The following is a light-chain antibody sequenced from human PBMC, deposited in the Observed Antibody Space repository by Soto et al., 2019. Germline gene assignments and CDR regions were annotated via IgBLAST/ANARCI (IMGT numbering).Light chain of an antibody. CDR1: RGYSSYA. Sequence: QPVLTQSPSASASLGASVKLTCTLSRGYSSYAIAWHQQQPEKGPRFLLRLNSDGSHNKGDGIPDRFSVSRSGADGYLAISSLGSDDEAHYYCHPWACGIQVFGGGTKLPVL. CDR2: LNSDGSH. V-gene: IGLV4-69*01. J-gene: IGLJ3*02. CDR3: HPWACGIQV.